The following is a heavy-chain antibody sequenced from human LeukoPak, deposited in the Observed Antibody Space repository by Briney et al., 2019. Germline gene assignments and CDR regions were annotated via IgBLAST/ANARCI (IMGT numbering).Heavy chain of an antibody. CDR3: ARDLDWLLFDY. Sequence: PGGSLRLSCAASGFTFSAYWMHWVRQAPGKGLVWVSRVKYDGSTTTYADSVKGRFTISRDNAKNILYLQMNSLRVEDTAVYYCARDLDWLLFDYWRQGTLVTVSS. J-gene: IGHJ4*02. D-gene: IGHD3-9*01. CDR2: VKYDGSTT. V-gene: IGHV3-74*01. CDR1: GFTFSAYW.